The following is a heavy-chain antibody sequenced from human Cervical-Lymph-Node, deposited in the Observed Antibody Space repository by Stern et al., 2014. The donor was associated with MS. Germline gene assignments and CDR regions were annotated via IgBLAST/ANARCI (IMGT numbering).Heavy chain of an antibody. CDR3: ARQAPALDYAMDV. D-gene: IGHD3-16*01. CDR2: IYYLGST. Sequence: VQLVESGPGLVKPSGILSLTCTVSDGSISSYYWSWIRQSPGKGLEWIGYIYYLGSTSYNPSLKNRVTISLDTSENQFSLKLDSVTAADTAIYYCARQAPALDYAMDVWGQGTTVTVSS. V-gene: IGHV4-59*03. CDR1: DGSISSYY. J-gene: IGHJ6*02.